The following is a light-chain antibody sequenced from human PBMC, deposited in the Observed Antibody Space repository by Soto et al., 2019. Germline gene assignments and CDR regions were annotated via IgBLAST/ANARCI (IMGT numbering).Light chain of an antibody. J-gene: IGKJ3*01. CDR3: QHYGTSAL. CDR1: QSVSSSY. V-gene: IGKV3-20*01. CDR2: GAS. Sequence: EIVLTQSPGTLSLSPGERATLSCRASQSVSSSYLAWYQQKPGQAPRLLIYGASSRATGIPDRFSGSGSGTDFTLTISRLEPEDFAVYYCQHYGTSALFGRGTKVDIK.